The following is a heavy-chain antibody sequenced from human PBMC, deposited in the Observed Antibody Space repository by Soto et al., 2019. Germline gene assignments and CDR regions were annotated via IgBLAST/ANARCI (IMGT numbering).Heavy chain of an antibody. CDR1: RFTFSSYS. Sequence: EVQLVESGGGLVQPGGSLRLSCAASRFTFSSYSMNWVRQAPGKGLEWVSYISSSSSTIYYADSVKGRFTISRDNAKNSLYLQMNSLRDEDTAVYYCARVFYSVAGTGGLDYWGQGTLVTVSS. V-gene: IGHV3-48*02. D-gene: IGHD6-19*01. J-gene: IGHJ4*02. CDR3: ARVFYSVAGTGGLDY. CDR2: ISSSSSTI.